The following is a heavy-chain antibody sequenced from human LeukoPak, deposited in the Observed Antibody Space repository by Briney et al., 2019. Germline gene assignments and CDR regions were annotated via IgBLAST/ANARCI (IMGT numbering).Heavy chain of an antibody. CDR3: ARDRSYYTFDY. Sequence: SETLSFTCAVSGYSISTDYHWGWIRQPPGKGLEWIGSMRHSGSTYYNPSLKSRVTISVDTSKNQVSLKLNSVTAADTAVYYCARDRSYYTFDYWGQGTLVTVSA. J-gene: IGHJ4*02. CDR1: GYSISTDYH. V-gene: IGHV4-38-2*02. CDR2: MRHSGST. D-gene: IGHD3-10*01.